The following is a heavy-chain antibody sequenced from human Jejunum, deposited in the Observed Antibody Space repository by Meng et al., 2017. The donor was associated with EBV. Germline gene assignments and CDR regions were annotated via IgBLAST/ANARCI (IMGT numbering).Heavy chain of an antibody. J-gene: IGHJ4*02. CDR3: ARVPLDYYGSGSSRAY. V-gene: IGHV4-39*07. Sequence: VDESEPDLGKPLQLLSLASTVSGASISGRNWEWGWICQSPGKGLEWFGSMSYSGATYYTPSLKSRVTISIDTSKNQLSLKVNSVTAADMAMYYCARVPLDYYGSGSSRAYWGQGTLVTVSS. CDR1: GASISGRNWE. CDR2: MSYSGAT. D-gene: IGHD3-10*01.